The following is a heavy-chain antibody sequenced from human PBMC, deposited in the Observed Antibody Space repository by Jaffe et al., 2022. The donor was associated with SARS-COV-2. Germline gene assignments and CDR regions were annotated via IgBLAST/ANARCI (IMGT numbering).Heavy chain of an antibody. Sequence: QVQLQQWGAGLLKPSETLSLTCAVYGGSFSGYYWSWIRQPPGKGLEWIGEINHSGSTNYNPSLKSRVTISVDTSKNQFSLKLSSVTAADTAVYYCARGQLGRWVDYWGQGTLVTVSS. CDR2: INHSGST. V-gene: IGHV4-34*01. D-gene: IGHD7-27*01. J-gene: IGHJ4*02. CDR3: ARGQLGRWVDY. CDR1: GGSFSGYY.